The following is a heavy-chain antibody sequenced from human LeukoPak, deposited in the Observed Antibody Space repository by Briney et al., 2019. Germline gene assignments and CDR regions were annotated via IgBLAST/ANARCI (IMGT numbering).Heavy chain of an antibody. J-gene: IGHJ4*02. CDR3: ARRRGFYCIVRKCNHYYFDY. Sequence: TLSLTCTVSGGSLNSYFWRWMRQPPGKGLEWIGYIYYTGTTNYNPSLKSRVTISVDTSKNQFSLMLNSVTAADTAVYYCARRRGFYCIVRKCNHYYFDYWGQGTQVTVSS. CDR2: IYYTGTT. D-gene: IGHD2-15*01. V-gene: IGHV4-59*08. CDR1: GGSLNSYF.